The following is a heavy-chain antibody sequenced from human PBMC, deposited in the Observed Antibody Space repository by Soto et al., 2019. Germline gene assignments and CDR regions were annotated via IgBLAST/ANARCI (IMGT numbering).Heavy chain of an antibody. D-gene: IGHD2-2*01. J-gene: IGHJ4*02. V-gene: IGHV3-30*18. CDR2: ISYDGSNK. CDR3: AKDTDRYCSSTSCYGHFDY. Sequence: SGGSLRLACAASGFTFSSYGMHWVRQAPGKGLEWVAVISYDGSNKYYADSVKGRFTISRDNSKNTLYLQMNSLRAEDTAVYYCAKDTDRYCSSTSCYGHFDYWGQGTLVTVSS. CDR1: GFTFSSYG.